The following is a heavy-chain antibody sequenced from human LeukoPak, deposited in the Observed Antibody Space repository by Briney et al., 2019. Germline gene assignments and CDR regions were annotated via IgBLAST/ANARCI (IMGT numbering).Heavy chain of an antibody. D-gene: IGHD6-19*01. V-gene: IGHV1-8*03. CDR3: ARMTVSGGDNWFDP. Sequence: GASVKVSCKASGYTFTSYGISWVRQATGQGLEWMGWLNPNSGNTGYAQKFQGRVTITRNTSINTAYMELSSLRSEDTAVYYCARMTVSGGDNWFDPWGQGTLVTVSS. CDR2: LNPNSGNT. J-gene: IGHJ5*02. CDR1: GYTFTSYG.